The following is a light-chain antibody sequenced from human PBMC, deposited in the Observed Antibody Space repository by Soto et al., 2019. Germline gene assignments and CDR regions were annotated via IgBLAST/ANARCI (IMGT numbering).Light chain of an antibody. Sequence: AIRMTQSPSSFSASTGDRVTITCRASQGISSYLAWYQQKPGKAPKLLIYAASTLQSGVPSRFSGSGSGTDFTLTISCLQSEEFPTYYCQQYYSYPPTFGGGTKVEIK. CDR3: QQYYSYPPT. V-gene: IGKV1-8*01. CDR2: AAS. J-gene: IGKJ4*01. CDR1: QGISSY.